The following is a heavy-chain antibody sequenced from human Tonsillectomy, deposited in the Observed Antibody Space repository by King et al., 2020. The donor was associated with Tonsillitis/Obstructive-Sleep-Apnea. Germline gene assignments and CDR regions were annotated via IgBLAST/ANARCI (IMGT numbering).Heavy chain of an antibody. CDR2: IYDSGST. V-gene: IGHV4-31*03. Sequence: VQLQESGPGLVKPSQTLSLTCTVSGGSISSGNYYWSWIRQHPVKGLEWIGDIYDSGSTYYNASLKSRVTISVDTSKNQFSLKLTSVTAADTAVYYCARVPGAARNYYDHYMDVWGKGTTVTVSS. J-gene: IGHJ6*03. CDR1: GGSISSGNYY. D-gene: IGHD6-6*01. CDR3: ARVPGAARNYYDHYMDV.